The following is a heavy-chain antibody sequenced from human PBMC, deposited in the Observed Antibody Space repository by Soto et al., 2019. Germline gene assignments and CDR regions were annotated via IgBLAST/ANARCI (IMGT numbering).Heavy chain of an antibody. CDR1: GFTFSSYA. CDR3: ARDRGEQWLVGDY. CDR2: ISYDGSNK. V-gene: IGHV3-30-3*01. J-gene: IGHJ4*02. Sequence: QVQLVESGGGVVQPGRSLRLSCAASGFTFSSYAMHWVRQAPGKGLEWVAVISYDGSNKYYADSVKGRVTISRDNSKNTLYLQMNSLRAEDTAVYYCARDRGEQWLVGDYWGQGTLVTVSS. D-gene: IGHD6-19*01.